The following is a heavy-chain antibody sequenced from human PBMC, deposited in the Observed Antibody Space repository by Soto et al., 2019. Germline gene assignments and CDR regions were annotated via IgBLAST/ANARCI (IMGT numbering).Heavy chain of an antibody. D-gene: IGHD5-12*01. V-gene: IGHV2-5*02. Sequence: QITLKESGPTLVKPTQTLTLTCTFSGFSLSMNEMGVGWIRQPPGKALEWLALIYWDNDKRYSPSLKSSLTITKDTPNNQVVLTMTNMNPVDTATYYCGHPSSGNFYNFDYWGQGILVTVSS. CDR2: IYWDNDK. CDR1: GFSLSMNEMG. CDR3: GHPSSGNFYNFDY. J-gene: IGHJ4*02.